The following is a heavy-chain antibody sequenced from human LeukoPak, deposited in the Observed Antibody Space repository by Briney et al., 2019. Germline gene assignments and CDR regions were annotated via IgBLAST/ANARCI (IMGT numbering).Heavy chain of an antibody. D-gene: IGHD5-18*01. CDR3: ARAHTPLRSDYYYYLDV. CDR1: GGSFSGHY. J-gene: IGHJ6*03. CDR2: VYITGPT. V-gene: IGHV4-4*07. Sequence: SETLSLTCTVSGGSFSGHYWTWIRQPAGRGLEFIGRVYITGPTNYNASLLGRVTMSVDTSKSQFSLNLSSVTAADTAVYYCARAHTPLRSDYYYYLDVWGKGTTVTVS.